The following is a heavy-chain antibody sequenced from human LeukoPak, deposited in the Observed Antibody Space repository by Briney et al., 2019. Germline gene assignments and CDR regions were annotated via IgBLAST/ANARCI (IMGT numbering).Heavy chain of an antibody. D-gene: IGHD2-15*01. CDR2: INPNSGGT. V-gene: IGHV1-2*02. CDR3: ARDFCSGGSCYSRFDY. J-gene: IGHJ4*02. Sequence: ASVKVSCKASGYTFTGYYMHWVRQAPGQGLEWMGWINPNSGGTNYAQKFQGRVTMTRDTSISTAYMELSRLKSDDTAVYYCARDFCSGGSCYSRFDYWGQGTLVTVSS. CDR1: GYTFTGYY.